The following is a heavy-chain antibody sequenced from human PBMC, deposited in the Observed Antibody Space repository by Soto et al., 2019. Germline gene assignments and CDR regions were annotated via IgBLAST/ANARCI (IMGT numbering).Heavy chain of an antibody. CDR3: AREGLITETTYYYYGMDV. V-gene: IGHV4-59*01. D-gene: IGHD1-7*01. CDR1: GDSISSFY. Sequence: PSETLSLTCTVSGDSISSFYWSWIRQPPGKGLEWIGYISYSGSTNYNPSLKSRVTISVDTSKNPFSLKLSSVTAADTAVYYCAREGLITETTYYYYGMDVWVQGTTVT. CDR2: ISYSGST. J-gene: IGHJ6*02.